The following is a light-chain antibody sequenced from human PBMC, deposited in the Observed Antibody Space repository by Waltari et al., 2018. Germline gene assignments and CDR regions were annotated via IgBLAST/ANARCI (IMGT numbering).Light chain of an antibody. CDR2: AIS. CDR3: QQSYSPPYT. V-gene: IGKV1-39*01. CDR1: ETISSY. Sequence: DIQLTQSPSSLSASVGDRVTITCRASETISSYLNWYQQKPGKNPNFLIYAISNLQSGVPSRFSGSASGADFTLTISSLQPEDFATYYCQQSYSPPYTFGQGTNLEIK. J-gene: IGKJ2*01.